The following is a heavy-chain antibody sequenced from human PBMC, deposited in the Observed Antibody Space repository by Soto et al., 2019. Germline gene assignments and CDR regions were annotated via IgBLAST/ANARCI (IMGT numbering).Heavy chain of an antibody. CDR3: ARARLYSSGWYDLGAFDI. Sequence: SQTLSLTCAISGDSVSSNSAAWNWIRQSPSRGLEWLGRTYYRSKWYNDYAVSVKSRITINPDTSKNQFSLQLNSVTPEDTAVYYCARARLYSSGWYDLGAFDIWGQRTMVTVSS. D-gene: IGHD6-19*01. V-gene: IGHV6-1*01. CDR2: TYYRSKWYN. J-gene: IGHJ3*02. CDR1: GDSVSSNSAA.